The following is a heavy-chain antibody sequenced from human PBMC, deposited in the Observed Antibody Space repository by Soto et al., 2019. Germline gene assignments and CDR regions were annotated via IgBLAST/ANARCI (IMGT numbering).Heavy chain of an antibody. CDR2: ISYDGSNK. CDR3: ARPSSLWTFDY. Sequence: GGSLRLSCAASGFTFSSYAMHWVRQAPGKGLEWVAVISYDGSNKYYADSVKGRFTISRDNSKNTLYLHMNSLRAEDTDVYYCARPSSLWTFDYWGQGTLVTVSS. CDR1: GFTFSSYA. V-gene: IGHV3-30-3*01. D-gene: IGHD3-10*01. J-gene: IGHJ4*02.